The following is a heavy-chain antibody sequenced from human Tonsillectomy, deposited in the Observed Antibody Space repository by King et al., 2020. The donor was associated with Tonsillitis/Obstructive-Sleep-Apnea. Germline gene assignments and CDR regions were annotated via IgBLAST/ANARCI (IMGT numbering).Heavy chain of an antibody. CDR1: GFTFSSYS. J-gene: IGHJ3*02. D-gene: IGHD3-16*01. CDR3: AREGGDAFDI. V-gene: IGHV3-21*01. CDR2: ISSGSSYI. Sequence: VQLVESGGGLVKPGGSLRLSCAASGFTFSSYSMNWVRQAPGKGLEWVSSISSGSSYIYYADSVKGRFTISRDNAKNSLYLQMNSLRAEDPAVYYCAREGGDAFDIWGQGTMVTVSS.